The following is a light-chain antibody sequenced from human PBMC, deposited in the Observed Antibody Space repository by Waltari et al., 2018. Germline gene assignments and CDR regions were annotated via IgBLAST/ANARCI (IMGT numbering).Light chain of an antibody. CDR2: HAS. Sequence: DIQLTQSPSSLSASVGDKVTITRQASQSITIWLAWYQQKPGQAPNSLIYHASSLESGAPSRFSGSGSGADFTLTISRLQPEDFAAYYCRQYNSAPGPFGQGTTVEI. CDR1: QSITIW. CDR3: RQYNSAPGP. J-gene: IGKJ1*01. V-gene: IGKV1D-16*01.